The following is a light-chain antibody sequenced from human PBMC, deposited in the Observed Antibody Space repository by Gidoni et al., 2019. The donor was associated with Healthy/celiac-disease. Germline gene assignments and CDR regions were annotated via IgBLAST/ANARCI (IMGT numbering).Light chain of an antibody. CDR3: QQYGSSPRFT. V-gene: IGKV3-20*01. CDR1: QSVSSSY. J-gene: IGKJ3*01. CDR2: GAS. Sequence: EIVLTHAPSTLSLSPGERATLSCRASQSVSSSYLAWYQQKPGQAPRLLIYGASSRATGIPDRFSGSGSGTDFTLTISRLEPEDFAVYYCQQYGSSPRFTFGPGTKVDIK.